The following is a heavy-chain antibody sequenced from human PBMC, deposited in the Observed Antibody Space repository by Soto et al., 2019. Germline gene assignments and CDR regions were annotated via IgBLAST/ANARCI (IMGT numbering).Heavy chain of an antibody. Sequence: QVQLVESGGGLVQPGRSLRLSCAASGFTFSHYGIHWVRQAPGKGLEWVAVISYDGSNKHFADSVKGRFTVSRDNSKNALYLQMNNLRAEDTAVYFCAKGTGKYKGPIDYWGQGTLVTVSS. V-gene: IGHV3-30*18. CDR1: GFTFSHYG. D-gene: IGHD2-8*02. CDR3: AKGTGKYKGPIDY. J-gene: IGHJ4*02. CDR2: ISYDGSNK.